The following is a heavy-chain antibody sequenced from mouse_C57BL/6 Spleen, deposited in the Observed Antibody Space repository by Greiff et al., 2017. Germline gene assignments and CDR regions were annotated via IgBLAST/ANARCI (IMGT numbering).Heavy chain of an antibody. CDR1: GYTFTDYN. D-gene: IGHD1-1*01. V-gene: IGHV1-18*01. Sequence: EVQLQQSGPELVKPGASVKIPCKASGYTFTDYNMDWVKQSHGKSLEWIGDINPNNGGTIYNQKFKGKATLTVDKSSSTAYMELRSLTSADTAVYDCAGDYYVSSYGWYFDVWGTGTTVTVSS. CDR2: INPNNGGT. CDR3: AGDYYVSSYGWYFDV. J-gene: IGHJ1*03.